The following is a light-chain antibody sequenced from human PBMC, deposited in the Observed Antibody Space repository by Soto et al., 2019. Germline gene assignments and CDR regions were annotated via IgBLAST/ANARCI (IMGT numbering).Light chain of an antibody. J-gene: IGLJ2*01. V-gene: IGLV2-14*01. Sequence: QSALTQPASVSGSPGQSITISCTGTSSDVGGYSYVSWYQQHPGKTPKLMIYEVSNRPSGVSHRFSGSKSGNTASRTISRLQTEDESDYYCSSFSSITREVFGGGTKLTVL. CDR2: EVS. CDR1: SSDVGGYSY. CDR3: SSFSSITREV.